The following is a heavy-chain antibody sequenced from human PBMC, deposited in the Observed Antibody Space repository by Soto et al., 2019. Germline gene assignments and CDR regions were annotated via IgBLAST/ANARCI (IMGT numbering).Heavy chain of an antibody. CDR2: IYYSGST. Sequence: SETLSLTCTVSGGSMSSTGYYWSWIRQHPGKGLEWIGYIYYSGSTYYSGTTYYNPSLKSRVTISVDTSKNQFSLKLNSVTAGDTAVYFCAKDFCSGDSCYLDSWGQGTLVTVSS. J-gene: IGHJ4*02. CDR3: AKDFCSGDSCYLDS. D-gene: IGHD2-15*01. CDR1: GGSMSSTGYY. V-gene: IGHV4-31*03.